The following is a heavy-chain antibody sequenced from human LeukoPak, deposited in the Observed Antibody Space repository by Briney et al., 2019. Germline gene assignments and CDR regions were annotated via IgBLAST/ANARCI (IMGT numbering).Heavy chain of an antibody. D-gene: IGHD3-22*01. CDR1: GGTFSSYA. CDR2: IIPIFGTA. Sequence: GASVKVSCKASGGTFSSYAISWVRQAPGQGLEWMGGIIPIFGTANYAQKFQGRVTITADESTSRAYMELSSLCCEETAVFYCAGVDNSSGYSLYWGQGTLVTVSS. CDR3: AGVDNSSGYSLY. V-gene: IGHV1-69*01. J-gene: IGHJ4*02.